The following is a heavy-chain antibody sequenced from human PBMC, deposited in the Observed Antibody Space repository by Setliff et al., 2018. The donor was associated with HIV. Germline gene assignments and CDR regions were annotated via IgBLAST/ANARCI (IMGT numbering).Heavy chain of an antibody. J-gene: IGHJ6*03. V-gene: IGHV2-5*02. Sequence: SGPTLVNPTQTLTLTCTFSGFSLSTSGVCVGWIRQPPGKALEWLALIYWDDDKRYSPSLKGRLTITKDTSKNQVVLTMTNMDPVDTATYYCAHILQDPPSHFYYYFYMDVWGKGTTVTVSS. D-gene: IGHD3-3*02. CDR1: GFSLSTSGVC. CDR2: IYWDDDK. CDR3: AHILQDPPSHFYYYFYMDV.